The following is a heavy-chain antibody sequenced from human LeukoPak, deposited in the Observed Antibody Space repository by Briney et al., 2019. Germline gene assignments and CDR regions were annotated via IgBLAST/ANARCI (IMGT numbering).Heavy chain of an antibody. Sequence: EASVKVSCKASGYTFTSYDINWVRQATGQGLEWMGIINPSGGSTSYAQKFQGRVTMTRDTSTSTVYMELSSLRSEDTAVYYCAREEYGGNSYYYWGQGTPVTVSS. J-gene: IGHJ4*02. CDR3: AREEYGGNSYYY. CDR1: GYTFTSYD. CDR2: INPSGGST. V-gene: IGHV1-46*01. D-gene: IGHD4-23*01.